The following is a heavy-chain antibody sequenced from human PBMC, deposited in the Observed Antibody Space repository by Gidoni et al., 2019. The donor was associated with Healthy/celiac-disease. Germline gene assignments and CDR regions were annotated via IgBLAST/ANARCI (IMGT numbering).Heavy chain of an antibody. V-gene: IGHV3-48*02. CDR1: GFTFSSYS. CDR3: ARDGYYDYVWGSYRSAYYFDY. D-gene: IGHD3-16*02. CDR2: ISSSSSTI. J-gene: IGHJ4*02. Sequence: EVQLVESGGGLVQPGGSLRLSCAASGFTFSSYSMTWVRQAPGKGLEWVSYISSSSSTIYYADSVKGRFTISRDNAKNSLYLQMNSLRDEDTAVYYCARDGYYDYVWGSYRSAYYFDYWGQGTLVTVSS.